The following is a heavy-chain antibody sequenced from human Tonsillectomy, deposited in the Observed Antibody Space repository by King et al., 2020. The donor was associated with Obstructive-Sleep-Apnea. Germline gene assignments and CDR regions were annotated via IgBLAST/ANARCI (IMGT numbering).Heavy chain of an antibody. CDR3: ARRYCSSTSCYSFDY. CDR2: IYHSGST. CDR1: GYSISSGYY. V-gene: IGHV4-38-2*02. D-gene: IGHD2-2*01. Sequence: HVQLQESGPGLVKPSETLSLTCTVSGYSISSGYYWGWIRQPPGKGLEWIGSIYHSGSTYYNPSLKSRVTISVDTSKNQFSLTLRSVTAADTALYYCARRYCSSTSCYSFDYWGQGTLVTVSA. J-gene: IGHJ4*02.